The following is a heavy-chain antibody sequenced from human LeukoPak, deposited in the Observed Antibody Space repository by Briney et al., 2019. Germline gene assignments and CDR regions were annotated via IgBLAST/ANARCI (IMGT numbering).Heavy chain of an antibody. CDR3: ARRLYQLSRYAFDI. CDR1: GGSFSDHY. D-gene: IGHD3-3*01. V-gene: IGHV4-34*01. J-gene: IGHJ3*02. CDR2: INHSGRN. Sequence: SETLSLTCAVYGGSFSDHYWSWIRQPPGKGLEWIGEINHSGRNNYNPSLKSRVTISVDTSKNQFSLRLSSVTAADTAVYYCARRLYQLSRYAFDIWGQGTIVTVSS.